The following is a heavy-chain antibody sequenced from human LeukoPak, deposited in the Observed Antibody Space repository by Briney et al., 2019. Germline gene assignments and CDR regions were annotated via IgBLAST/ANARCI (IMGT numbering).Heavy chain of an antibody. CDR3: ARGGTYWYFDL. CDR2: IYSGGIT. Sequence: GGSLRLSCAASGFTVSGNYMAWVREAPGKGLEWVSVIYSGGITYYAVSVRGRFTVSRDNSKNTLYLQMNTLRAEDTAVYYCARGGTYWYFDLWGRGTLVTFSS. V-gene: IGHV3-66*01. D-gene: IGHD3-16*01. CDR1: GFTVSGNY. J-gene: IGHJ2*01.